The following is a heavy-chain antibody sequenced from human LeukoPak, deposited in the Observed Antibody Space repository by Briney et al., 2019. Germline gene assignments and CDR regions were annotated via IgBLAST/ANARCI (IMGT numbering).Heavy chain of an antibody. J-gene: IGHJ4*02. CDR3: AKTLGYCSSTSCYGPH. Sequence: PSETLSLTCAVYGGSISGYYWSWIPQPPGKGLEWIGEINHSGSTNYNPSLKSRVTISVDTSKNQFSLKLSSVTAADTAVYYCAKTLGYCSSTSCYGPHWGQGTLVTVSS. V-gene: IGHV4-34*01. CDR2: INHSGST. CDR1: GGSISGYY. D-gene: IGHD2-2*01.